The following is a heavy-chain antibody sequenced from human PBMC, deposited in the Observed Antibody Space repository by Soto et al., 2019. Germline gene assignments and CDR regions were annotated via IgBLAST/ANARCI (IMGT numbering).Heavy chain of an antibody. Sequence: EVRLSESGGGLVQPGESLRLSCAASGFAFGTFSMSWVRQTPGKGLEWVAGISGTGYSTYHADSVEGRFTISRDNSKNPLYLQMHNLRVDDTAVYYCAKSRRDTWEQSAFNLWGQGTMVTVSS. J-gene: IGHJ3*01. CDR2: ISGTGYST. D-gene: IGHD5-18*01. CDR3: AKSRRDTWEQSAFNL. V-gene: IGHV3-23*01. CDR1: GFAFGTFS.